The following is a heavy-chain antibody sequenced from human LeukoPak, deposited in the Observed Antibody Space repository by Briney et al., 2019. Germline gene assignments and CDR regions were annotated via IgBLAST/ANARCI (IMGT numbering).Heavy chain of an antibody. CDR1: GGSISSGSYY. CDR2: IYTSGST. D-gene: IGHD1-26*01. J-gene: IGHJ4*02. Sequence: SQTLSLTCTVSGGSISSGSYYWSWIRQPAGKGLEWIGRIYTSGSTNYNPSLKSRVTISVDTSKSQFSLKLSSVTAADTAVYYCAMGATTTFDYWGQGTLVTVSS. V-gene: IGHV4-61*02. CDR3: AMGATTTFDY.